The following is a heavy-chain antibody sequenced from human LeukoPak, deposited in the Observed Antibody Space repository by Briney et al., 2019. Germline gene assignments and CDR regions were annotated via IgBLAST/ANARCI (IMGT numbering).Heavy chain of an antibody. CDR3: AGGVHNGAFDI. Sequence: SETLSLTGSGYGFSIYGFYWSWLAPPPGKGLEWIGYMYYSGSTNYNPRVTIPVDTSKNQFSLKLSSVTAADTAVYYCAGGVHNGAFDIWGQGTMVTVSS. D-gene: IGHD1-14*01. V-gene: IGHV4-59*08. J-gene: IGHJ3*02. CDR1: GFSIYGFY. CDR2: MYYSGST.